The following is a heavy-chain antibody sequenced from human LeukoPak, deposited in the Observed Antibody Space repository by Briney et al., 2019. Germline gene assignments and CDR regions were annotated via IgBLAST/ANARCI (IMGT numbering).Heavy chain of an antibody. D-gene: IGHD4-11*01. Sequence: GGSLRLSCAASGFTFSNCAMSWVRQAPGKELEWVSTIGGSGGSTYYADSVKGRLTISRDNSKNTLYLQMNSLRAVDTAIYYCVSNVTTSYRMERWGQGTTVTV. V-gene: IGHV3-23*01. J-gene: IGHJ6*02. CDR3: VSNVTTSYRMER. CDR2: IGGSGGST. CDR1: GFTFSNCA.